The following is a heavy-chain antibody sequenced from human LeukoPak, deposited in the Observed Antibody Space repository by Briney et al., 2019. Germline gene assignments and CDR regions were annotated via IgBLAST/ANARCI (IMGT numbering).Heavy chain of an antibody. V-gene: IGHV3-30*18. Sequence: GGSLRLSCAASGFTFSSYAMHWVRQAPGKGLEWVALISYDASNKYHADSVKGRFTVSRDNSKNTLYLQMNSLRAEDTAVYYCAKGVGYCSGGSCQQFDYWGQGTLVTVSS. J-gene: IGHJ4*02. CDR2: ISYDASNK. CDR1: GFTFSSYA. D-gene: IGHD2-15*01. CDR3: AKGVGYCSGGSCQQFDY.